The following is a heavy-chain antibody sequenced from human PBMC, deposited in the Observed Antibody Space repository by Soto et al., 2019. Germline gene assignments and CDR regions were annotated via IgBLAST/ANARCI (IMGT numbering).Heavy chain of an antibody. CDR2: IYSDGTT. V-gene: IGHV3-53*02. J-gene: IGHJ4*02. D-gene: IGHD6-6*01. CDR3: GLLSN. Sequence: EVQMVETGGGLIQPGGSLRISCAASGFTVSSNYMNWVRQAPGKGLEWVSIIYSDGTTSYADSVKGRFTISRDNFKNTLHLQMNSLRAEDKAVYYCGLLSNWGQGPLVTVSS. CDR1: GFTVSSNY.